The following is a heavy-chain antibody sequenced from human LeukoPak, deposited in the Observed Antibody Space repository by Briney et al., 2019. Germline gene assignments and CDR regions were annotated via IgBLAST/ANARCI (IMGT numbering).Heavy chain of an antibody. CDR1: GGSISSGGYY. D-gene: IGHD3-10*01. Sequence: SQTLSLTCTVSGGSISSGGYYWSWIRQHPGKGLEWVGYIYYSGSTYYNPSLKSRVTISVDTSKNQFSLKLSSVTAADTAVYYCARGGRYYYGNWFDPWGQGTLVTVSS. CDR3: ARGGRYYYGNWFDP. V-gene: IGHV4-31*03. J-gene: IGHJ5*02. CDR2: IYYSGST.